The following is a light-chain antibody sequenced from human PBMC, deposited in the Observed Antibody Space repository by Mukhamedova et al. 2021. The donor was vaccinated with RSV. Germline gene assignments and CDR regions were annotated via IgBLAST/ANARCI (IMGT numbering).Light chain of an antibody. CDR3: QQYKSYPQT. CDR2: SAS. Sequence: GQAPKCLLYSASSLQTGVPSKFCGSRFGTDFPLTISGLQPEDFGTYYCQQYKSYPQTFGQGTRVELK. J-gene: IGKJ1*01. V-gene: IGKV1-16*02.